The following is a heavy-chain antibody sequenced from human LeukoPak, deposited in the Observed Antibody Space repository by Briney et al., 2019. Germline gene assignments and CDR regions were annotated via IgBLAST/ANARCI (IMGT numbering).Heavy chain of an antibody. Sequence: SVKVSCKASGGTFSSYAVSWVRQAPGQGLEWMGGIIPIFGTANYAQKFQGRVTITADKSTSTAYMELSSLRSEDTAVYYCARDAYGSGSYGGLYGMDVWGKGTTVTVSS. CDR3: ARDAYGSGSYGGLYGMDV. J-gene: IGHJ6*04. CDR2: IIPIFGTA. V-gene: IGHV1-69*06. CDR1: GGTFSSYA. D-gene: IGHD3-10*01.